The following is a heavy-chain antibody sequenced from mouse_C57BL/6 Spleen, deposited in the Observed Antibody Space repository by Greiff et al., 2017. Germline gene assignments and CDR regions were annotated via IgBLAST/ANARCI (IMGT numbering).Heavy chain of an antibody. V-gene: IGHV1-18*01. CDR3: ARWGLLWYFDV. Sequence: EVQLVESGPELVKPGASVKIPCKASGYTFTDYNMDWVKQSHGKSLEWIGDINPNNGGTIYNQKFKGKATLTVDKSSSTAYMELRSLTSEDTAVYYCARWGLLWYFDVWGTGTTVTVSS. D-gene: IGHD1-1*01. CDR2: INPNNGGT. CDR1: GYTFTDYN. J-gene: IGHJ1*03.